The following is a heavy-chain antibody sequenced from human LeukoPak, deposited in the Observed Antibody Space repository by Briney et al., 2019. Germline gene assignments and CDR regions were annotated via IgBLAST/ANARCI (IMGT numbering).Heavy chain of an antibody. D-gene: IGHD6-6*01. Sequence: SETLSLTCTVSGGSISSSSYYWGWIRQPPGKGLEWIVSIYYSGSTYYNPSLKSRATISVDTSKNQFSLKLSSVTAADTAVYYCARHHLSAAARPLDYWGQGTLVTVSS. CDR2: IYYSGST. CDR3: ARHHLSAAARPLDY. J-gene: IGHJ4*02. V-gene: IGHV4-39*01. CDR1: GGSISSSSYY.